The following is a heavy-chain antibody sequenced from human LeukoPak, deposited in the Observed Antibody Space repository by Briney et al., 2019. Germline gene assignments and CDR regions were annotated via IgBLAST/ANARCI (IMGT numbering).Heavy chain of an antibody. CDR3: ARREGEWLLLGSHYFDY. CDR1: GFTFSSYW. J-gene: IGHJ4*02. V-gene: IGHV3-7*01. D-gene: IGHD3-3*01. CDR2: IKQDGSEK. Sequence: PGGSLRLSCAASGFTFSSYWMSWVRQAPGKGLEWEANIKQDGSEKYYVDSVKGRFTISRDNAKNSLYLQMNSLRAEDTAVYYCARREGEWLLLGSHYFDYWGQGILVTVSS.